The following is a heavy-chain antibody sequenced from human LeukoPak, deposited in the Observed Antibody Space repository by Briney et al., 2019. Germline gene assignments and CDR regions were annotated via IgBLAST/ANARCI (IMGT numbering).Heavy chain of an antibody. Sequence: GGSLRLSCAASGFTFSSYAMSWVRQAPGKGLEWVSAISGSDGSTYYADSVKGRFTISRDNSKNTLYLQMNSLRAEDTAVYYCAKGPPSTLYYYGSGPSSGTFDYWGQGTLVTVSS. CDR2: ISGSDGST. CDR3: AKGPPSTLYYYGSGPSSGTFDY. J-gene: IGHJ4*02. CDR1: GFTFSSYA. D-gene: IGHD3-10*01. V-gene: IGHV3-23*01.